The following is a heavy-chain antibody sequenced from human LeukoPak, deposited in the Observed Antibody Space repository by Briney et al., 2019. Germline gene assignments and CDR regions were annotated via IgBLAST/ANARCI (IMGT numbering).Heavy chain of an antibody. CDR3: VELGITMIGGV. Sequence: PGGSLRLSCAASRFTFNTYWMHWVRQAPGKGLVWVSRIDSDGYSTAYADSVKGRFTISRDNAKNSLYLQMNSLRAEDTAVYYCVELGITMIGGVWGKGTTVTISS. CDR1: RFTFNTYW. D-gene: IGHD3-10*02. J-gene: IGHJ6*04. CDR2: IDSDGYST. V-gene: IGHV3-74*01.